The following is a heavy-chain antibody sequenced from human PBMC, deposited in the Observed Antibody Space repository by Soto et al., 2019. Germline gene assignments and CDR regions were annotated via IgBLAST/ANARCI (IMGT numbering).Heavy chain of an antibody. J-gene: IGHJ4*02. CDR1: GFTFSSYT. CDR3: AKAWGIDY. CDR2: ISGSGSST. D-gene: IGHD7-27*01. V-gene: IGHV3-23*01. Sequence: GGSLRLSCAASGFTFSSYTMSWVRQAPGKGLEWVSTISGSGSSTYSADSLKGRFTISRDNSKNTLYLQMNSLRVEDTAIYYCAKAWGIDYWGQGTLVT.